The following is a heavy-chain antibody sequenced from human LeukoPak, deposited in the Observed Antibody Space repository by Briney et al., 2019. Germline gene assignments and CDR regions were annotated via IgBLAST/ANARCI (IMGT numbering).Heavy chain of an antibody. V-gene: IGHV4-39*07. J-gene: IGHJ6*03. CDR2: INHRGST. CDR1: GGSISSSSYY. Sequence: SETLSLTCTVSGGSISSSSYYWGWIRQSPGMGLEWIGEINHRGSTNYNPSLKSRVTISVDTSKNQFSLKLNSVTAADTAIYYCARGNMWDYRRYYYYMDVWGKGTTVTVSS. CDR3: ARGNMWDYRRYYYYMDV. D-gene: IGHD4-11*01.